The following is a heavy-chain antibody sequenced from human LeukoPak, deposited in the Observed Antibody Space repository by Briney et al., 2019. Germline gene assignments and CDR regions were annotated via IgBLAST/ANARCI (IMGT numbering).Heavy chain of an antibody. CDR3: ARGPYHYDRSGFFDY. CDR1: GFTISSTY. Sequence: HPGGSLRLSCAASGFTISSTYMSWVRQAPGKGLECVSVIYSGGDTFYADSVKGRFTISRDNSKNTLYLQMNSLRAEDTAVYYRARGPYHYDRSGFFDYWGQGTLVTVSS. CDR2: IYSGGDT. D-gene: IGHD3-22*01. J-gene: IGHJ4*02. V-gene: IGHV3-53*01.